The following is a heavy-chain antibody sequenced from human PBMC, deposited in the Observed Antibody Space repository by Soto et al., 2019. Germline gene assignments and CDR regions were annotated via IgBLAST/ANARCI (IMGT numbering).Heavy chain of an antibody. CDR3: ARGGGSSYYFDY. V-gene: IGHV4-34*01. CDR1: GGSFSGYY. CDR2: INHSGST. J-gene: IGHJ4*02. D-gene: IGHD1-26*01. Sequence: SSETLSLTCAVYGGSFSGYYWSWIRQPPGKGLEWIGEINHSGSTNYNPSLKSRVTISVDTSKNQFPLKLSSVTAADTAVYYCARGGGSSYYFDYWGQGTLVTVSS.